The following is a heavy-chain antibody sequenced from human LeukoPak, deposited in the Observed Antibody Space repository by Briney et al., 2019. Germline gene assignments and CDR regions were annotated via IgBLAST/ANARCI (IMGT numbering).Heavy chain of an antibody. J-gene: IGHJ4*02. Sequence: GGSLRLSCAASGFTFSSYAMSWVRQAPGKGLEWVSAISGSGGSTYYADSVKGRFTISRDKFNNTLSLQMNTLRAEDTAVYYCTRGLYYPFDYWGQGTLVTVSS. CDR2: ISGSGGST. CDR1: GFTFSSYA. CDR3: TRGLYYPFDY. V-gene: IGHV3-23*01. D-gene: IGHD3-16*01.